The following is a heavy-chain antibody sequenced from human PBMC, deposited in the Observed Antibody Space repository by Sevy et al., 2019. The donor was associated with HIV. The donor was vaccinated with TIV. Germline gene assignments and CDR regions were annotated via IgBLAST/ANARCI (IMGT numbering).Heavy chain of an antibody. D-gene: IGHD3-16*02. J-gene: IGHJ4*02. CDR3: ARDFLRLGELSHFDS. CDR1: AFSISSGHF. CDR2: IYQTGST. Sequence: SETLSLTCTVSAFSISSGHFWGWIRQPPGKGLGWIGSIYQTGSTYYNPSLKRRVTISVDTSKNQFSLRLTSVTAADTAVYYCARDFLRLGELSHFDSWGQGTLVTVSS. V-gene: IGHV4-38-2*02.